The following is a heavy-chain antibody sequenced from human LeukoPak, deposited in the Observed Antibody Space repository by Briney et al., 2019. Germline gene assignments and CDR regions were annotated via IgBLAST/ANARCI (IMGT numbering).Heavy chain of an antibody. CDR1: GFTSGSYT. D-gene: IGHD4-11*01. CDR2: ISSSGGST. CDR3: ARGDYSNAYRRYYYMDV. Sequence: GGSLRLSCAASGFTSGSYTMHWVRQGPGKGLEYVSGISSSGGSTYYANSVKGRFTISRDNSKNTLYLQMGSLRAEDMAVYYYARGDYSNAYRRYYYMDVWGKGTTVTVSS. V-gene: IGHV3-64*01. J-gene: IGHJ6*03.